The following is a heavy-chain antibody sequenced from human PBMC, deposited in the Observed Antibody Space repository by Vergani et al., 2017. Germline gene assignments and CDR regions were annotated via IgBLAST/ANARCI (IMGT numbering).Heavy chain of an antibody. J-gene: IGHJ6*02. D-gene: IGHD2-21*02. CDR3: AKEGSVVVTATLYYYGMDV. V-gene: IGHV3-30-3*01. Sequence: QVQLVESGGGVVQPGRSLRLSCAASGFTFSNYAMHWVRQAPGKGLEWVAVTSYDGSNKYYADSVKGRFTISRDNSKNTLYLQMNSLRAEDTAVYYCAKEGSVVVTATLYYYGMDVWGQGTTVTVSS. CDR2: TSYDGSNK. CDR1: GFTFSNYA.